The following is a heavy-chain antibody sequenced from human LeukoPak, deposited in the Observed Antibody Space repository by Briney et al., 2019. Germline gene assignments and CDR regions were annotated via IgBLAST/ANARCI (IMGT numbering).Heavy chain of an antibody. V-gene: IGHV3-30-3*01. CDR3: AKDLTSGFVEGAMDY. CDR1: GFTFSSYA. J-gene: IGHJ4*02. Sequence: GGSLRLSCAASGFTFSSYAMHWVRQAPGKGLEWVAVISYDGSNKYYADSVKGRFTISRDNSKNTLYLQMNSLRAEDTAVYYCAKDLTSGFVEGAMDYWGQGTLVTVSS. CDR2: ISYDGSNK. D-gene: IGHD3-22*01.